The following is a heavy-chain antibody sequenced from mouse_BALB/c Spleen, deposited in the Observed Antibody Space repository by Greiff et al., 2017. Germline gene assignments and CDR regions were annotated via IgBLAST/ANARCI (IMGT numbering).Heavy chain of an antibody. CDR3: ARAGYYYGSSWYFDV. Sequence: RLEWVAEISSGGSYTYYPDTVTGRFTISRDNAKNTLYLEMSSLRSEDTAMYYCARAGYYYGSSWYFDVWGAGTTVTVSS. V-gene: IGHV5-9-4*01. J-gene: IGHJ1*01. CDR2: ISSGGSYT. D-gene: IGHD1-1*01.